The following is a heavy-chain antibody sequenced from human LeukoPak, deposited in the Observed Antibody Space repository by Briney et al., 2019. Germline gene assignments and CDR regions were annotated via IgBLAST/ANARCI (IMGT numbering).Heavy chain of an antibody. CDR3: ARDPPVYGSRDY. V-gene: IGHV4-30-4*01. D-gene: IGHD2-15*01. J-gene: IGHJ4*02. CDR1: GGSISSGDYY. Sequence: PSETLSLTCTVSGGSISSGDYYWSWIRQPPGKGLEWIGYIYYSGSTYYNPSLKSRVTISVDTSKNQFSLKLSSVTAADTAVYYCARDPPVYGSRDYWGQGTLVTVSS. CDR2: IYYSGST.